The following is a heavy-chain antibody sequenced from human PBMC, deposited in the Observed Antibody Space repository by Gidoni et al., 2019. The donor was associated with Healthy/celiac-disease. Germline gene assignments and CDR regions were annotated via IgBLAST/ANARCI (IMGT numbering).Heavy chain of an antibody. CDR2: VDPEDGET. J-gene: IGHJ4*02. CDR3: ATYGGNSGWYVYDY. D-gene: IGHD2-21*02. Sequence: EVQLVQSGAEVKKPGATVKISCKISGYTFTDYYMQWVQQGPGKGLEWMGLVDPEDGETIYAEKFQGRVTITADTSTDTAYMELSSLRSEDTAVYYCATYGGNSGWYVYDYWGQGTLVTVSS. CDR1: GYTFTDYY. V-gene: IGHV1-69-2*01.